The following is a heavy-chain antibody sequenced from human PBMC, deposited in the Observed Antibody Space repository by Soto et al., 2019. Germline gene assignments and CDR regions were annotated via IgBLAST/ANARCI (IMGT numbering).Heavy chain of an antibody. Sequence: ASVKVSCKASGYTFTSYYMHWVRQAPGQGLEWMGIINPSGGSTSYAQKFQGRVTMTRDTSTSTVYMELSSLRSEDTAVYYCAREGGSGSYSSYYYYGMDVRGQGTTVTVSS. CDR2: INPSGGST. CDR1: GYTFTSYY. V-gene: IGHV1-46*01. D-gene: IGHD3-10*01. J-gene: IGHJ6*02. CDR3: AREGGSGSYSSYYYYGMDV.